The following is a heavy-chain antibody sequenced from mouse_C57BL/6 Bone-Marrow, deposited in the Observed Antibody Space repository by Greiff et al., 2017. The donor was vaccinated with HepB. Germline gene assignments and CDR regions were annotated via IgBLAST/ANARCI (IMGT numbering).Heavy chain of an antibody. CDR2: IYPGSGST. CDR3: ARADGNYVGEDY. D-gene: IGHD2-1*01. Sequence: QVHVKQPGAELVKPGASVKMSCKASGYTFTSYWITWVKQRPGQGLEWIGDIYPGSGSTNYNEKFKSKATLTVDTSSSTAYMQLSSLTSEDSAVYYCARADGNYVGEDYWGQGTSVTVSS. CDR1: GYTFTSYW. V-gene: IGHV1-55*01. J-gene: IGHJ4*01.